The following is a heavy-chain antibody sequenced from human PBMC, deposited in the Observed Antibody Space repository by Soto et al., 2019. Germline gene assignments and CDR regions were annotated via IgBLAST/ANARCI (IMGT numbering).Heavy chain of an antibody. CDR1: GFTFSSYS. CDR2: ISSSSSTI. CDR3: ARELYDYVWGSYGY. Sequence: GSLRLSCAASGFTFSSYSMNWVRQAPGKGLEWVSYISSSSSTIYYADSVKGRFTISRDNAKNSLYLQMNSLRAEDTAVYYCARELYDYVWGSYGYWGQGTLVTVSS. V-gene: IGHV3-48*01. D-gene: IGHD3-16*01. J-gene: IGHJ4*02.